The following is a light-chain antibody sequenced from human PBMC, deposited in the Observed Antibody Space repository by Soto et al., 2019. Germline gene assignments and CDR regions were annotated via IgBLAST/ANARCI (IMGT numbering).Light chain of an antibody. J-gene: IGKJ1*01. Sequence: ETVLTQSPGTLSLSPGERATLSCRASESVSSSYLAWYQQQPGQAPRLLIYGASSRATGIPDRFSGSGSGTDFTLTISRLEPEDFAVYYCQQYGSSPEWTFGQGTKVDIK. V-gene: IGKV3-20*01. CDR3: QQYGSSPEWT. CDR1: ESVSSSY. CDR2: GAS.